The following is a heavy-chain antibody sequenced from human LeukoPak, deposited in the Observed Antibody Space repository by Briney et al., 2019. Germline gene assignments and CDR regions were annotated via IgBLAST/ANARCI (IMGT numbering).Heavy chain of an antibody. CDR2: IYPGDSDT. CDR3: ATPAPDGYTLPGAFDI. V-gene: IGHV5-51*01. D-gene: IGHD5-24*01. Sequence: GESLKISCKGSGYSFTSYWIGWVRQMPGKGLEWMGIIYPGDSDTRYSPSFQGQVTISAVKSISTAYLQWSSLRASDTAMYYCATPAPDGYTLPGAFDIWGQGTMVTVSS. J-gene: IGHJ3*02. CDR1: GYSFTSYW.